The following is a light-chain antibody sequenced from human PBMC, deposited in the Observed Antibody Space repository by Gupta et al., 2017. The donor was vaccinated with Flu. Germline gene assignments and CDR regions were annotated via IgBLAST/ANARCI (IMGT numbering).Light chain of an antibody. CDR1: SLRSYY. CDR3: NSRDTSGNHPVV. Sequence: TVRITCQGDSLRSYYASWYRQKPGQAPVLVFYGKNNRPSGIPDRFSSSTSGNTGSLTITGAQAEDEADYYCNSRDTSGNHPVVFGGGTKLTVL. CDR2: GKN. J-gene: IGLJ2*01. V-gene: IGLV3-19*01.